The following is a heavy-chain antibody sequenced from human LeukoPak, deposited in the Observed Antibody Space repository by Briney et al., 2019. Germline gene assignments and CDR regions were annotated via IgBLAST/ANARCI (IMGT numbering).Heavy chain of an antibody. Sequence: SETLSLTCTVSGGSISSYYWSWIRQPAGKGLEWIGRIYTSGSTNYNPSLKSRVIMSVDTSKNQFSLKLSSVTAADTAVYYCARAVAMYGDRSPFDYWGQGTLVTVSS. CDR2: IYTSGST. V-gene: IGHV4-4*07. CDR3: ARAVAMYGDRSPFDY. D-gene: IGHD4-17*01. CDR1: GGSISSYY. J-gene: IGHJ4*02.